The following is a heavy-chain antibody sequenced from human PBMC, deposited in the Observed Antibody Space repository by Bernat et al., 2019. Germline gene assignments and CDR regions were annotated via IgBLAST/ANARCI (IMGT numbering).Heavy chain of an antibody. Sequence: EVQLVESGGGLIQPGGSLRLSCAASGFTVSSNYMSWVRQAPGRGLEWVSVIYSGGSTYYAESVKGRFTITRDNSKNTLYLQMNSLRDEGRAVYYCARDSRDAFDIRGQGTMVTVSS. CDR2: IYSGGST. V-gene: IGHV3-53*01. CDR1: GFTVSSNY. J-gene: IGHJ3*02. CDR3: ARDSRDAFDI.